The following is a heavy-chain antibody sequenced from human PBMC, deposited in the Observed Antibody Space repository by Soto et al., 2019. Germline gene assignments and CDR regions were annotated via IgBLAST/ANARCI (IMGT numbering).Heavy chain of an antibody. J-gene: IGHJ5*01. Sequence: EVQLVQSGAEVKKPGESLKISCKASGYNFDKFWIGWVRQMPGKGLEGMGIIYPGDSDTRYRPSFQGQVTISVDKSISTGSLQWSSLKASDTAMYYCAVPLQDSDYDSRGYRHSWFYSWGQGTLVTVSS. CDR2: IYPGDSDT. CDR1: GYNFDKFW. D-gene: IGHD3-22*01. CDR3: AVPLQDSDYDSRGYRHSWFYS. V-gene: IGHV5-51*01.